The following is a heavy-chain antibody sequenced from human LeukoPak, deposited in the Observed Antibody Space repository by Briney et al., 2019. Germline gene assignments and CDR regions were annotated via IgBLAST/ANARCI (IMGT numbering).Heavy chain of an antibody. V-gene: IGHV3-23*01. CDR3: ARGGADYAWGTYYFDY. J-gene: IGHJ4*02. CDR1: GFTFSSYA. D-gene: IGHD3-16*01. CDR2: ISVGGGST. Sequence: PGGSLRLSCAASGFTFSSYAMSWVRQAPGKGLEWVSTISVGGGSTYYADSVKGRFTISRDNSKNSLSLQMNSLRAEDTAVYYCARGGADYAWGTYYFDYWGQGTLVTVSS.